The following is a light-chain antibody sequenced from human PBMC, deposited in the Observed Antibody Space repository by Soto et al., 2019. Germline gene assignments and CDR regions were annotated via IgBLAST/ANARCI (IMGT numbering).Light chain of an antibody. CDR1: SSDVGGYNY. CDR2: DVT. V-gene: IGLV2-11*01. J-gene: IGLJ1*01. Sequence: QSALTQPRSVSGAPVQSVAIFCTGTSSDVGGYNYVSWYQQHPGKAPRVIIYDVTKRPSGVPDRFSGSKSGSTASLTISGLQAEDEADYYCCSYAGGPYVFGPGTKVTVL. CDR3: CSYAGGPYV.